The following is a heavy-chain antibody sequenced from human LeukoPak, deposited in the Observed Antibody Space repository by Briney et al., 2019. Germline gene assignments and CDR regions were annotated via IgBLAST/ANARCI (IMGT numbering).Heavy chain of an antibody. V-gene: IGHV3-33*01. CDR1: GFTFSSYS. CDR2: IWYDGSNK. Sequence: PGGSLRLSCAASGFTFSSYSMHWVRQAPGKGLEWVAVIWYDGSNKYYADSVKGRLTISRDNSKNTLYLQMNSLRAEDTAVYYCAREDYGDYVFDYWGQGTLVTVSS. J-gene: IGHJ4*02. D-gene: IGHD4-17*01. CDR3: AREDYGDYVFDY.